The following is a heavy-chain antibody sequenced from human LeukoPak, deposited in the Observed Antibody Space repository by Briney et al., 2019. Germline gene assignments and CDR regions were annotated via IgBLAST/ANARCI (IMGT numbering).Heavy chain of an antibody. V-gene: IGHV4-4*07. CDR3: ARGPRRWPGGCYFDY. Sequence: SETLSLTCTVSGGSISSYYWSWIRQPAGKGLEWIGRIYTSGSTNYNPSLKSRVTMSVDTSKNQFSLKLSSVTAADTAVYYCARGPRRWPGGCYFDYWGQGTLVTVSS. J-gene: IGHJ4*02. CDR2: IYTSGST. CDR1: GGSISSYY. D-gene: IGHD5-24*01.